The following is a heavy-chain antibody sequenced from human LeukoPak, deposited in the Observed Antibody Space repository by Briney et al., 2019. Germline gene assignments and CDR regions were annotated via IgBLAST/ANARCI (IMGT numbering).Heavy chain of an antibody. CDR3: ARVARGYPDS. D-gene: IGHD3-3*01. V-gene: IGHV3-7*04. J-gene: IGHJ4*02. CDR2: IQQDGDEK. CDR1: GFTFTTYW. Sequence: GSLRLSCATSGFTFTTYWMAWVRQAPGKGLEWVAQIQQDGDEKYSVDSVKGRFTISRDNAKNSLYLQMNSLRAGDTAVYYCARVARGYPDSWGQGTLVTVSS.